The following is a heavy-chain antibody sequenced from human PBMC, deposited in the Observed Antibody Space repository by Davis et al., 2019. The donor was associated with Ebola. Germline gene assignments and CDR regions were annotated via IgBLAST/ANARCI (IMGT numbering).Heavy chain of an antibody. V-gene: IGHV3-33*06. CDR1: GFTFSGYG. J-gene: IGHJ3*02. CDR3: AKSMTVVAVDVNAFDI. Sequence: GESLKISCAASGFTFSGYGMHWVRQAPGKGLEWVAVIWYDGSNKNYADSVKGRFTISRDNSKNTLYLQMNSLRAEDTAVYYCAKSMTVVAVDVNAFDIWGQGTMVTVSS. CDR2: IWYDGSNK. D-gene: IGHD3-22*01.